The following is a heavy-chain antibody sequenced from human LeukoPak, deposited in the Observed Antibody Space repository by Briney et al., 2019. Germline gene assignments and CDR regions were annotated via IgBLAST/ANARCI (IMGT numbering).Heavy chain of an antibody. CDR2: ISGSGGST. J-gene: IGHJ6*03. CDR3: ASSNSSGRDYYYYYMDV. D-gene: IGHD6-19*01. V-gene: IGHV3-23*01. CDR1: GFTFSSYA. Sequence: PGGSLRLSCAASGFTFSSYAMSWVRQAPGKGLEWVSAISGSGGSTYYADSVKGRFTISRDNSKSTLYLQMNSLRAEDTAVYYCASSNSSGRDYYYYYMDVWGKGTTVTISS.